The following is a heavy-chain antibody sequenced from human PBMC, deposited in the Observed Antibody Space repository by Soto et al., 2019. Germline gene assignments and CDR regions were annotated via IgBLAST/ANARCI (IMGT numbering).Heavy chain of an antibody. CDR3: ARVRSSSWYYFDY. Sequence: PSETQSLTCTVSGGSISSYYWSWIRQPAGKGLEWIGRIYTSGSTNYNPSLKSRVTMSADTSKNQFSLKLSSVTAADTAVYYCARVRSSSWYYFDYWGQGTLVTVSS. D-gene: IGHD6-13*01. CDR2: IYTSGST. V-gene: IGHV4-4*07. J-gene: IGHJ4*02. CDR1: GGSISSYY.